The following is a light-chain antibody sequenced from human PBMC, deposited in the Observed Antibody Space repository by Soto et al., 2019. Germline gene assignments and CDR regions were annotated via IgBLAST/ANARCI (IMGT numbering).Light chain of an antibody. J-gene: IGLJ2*01. Sequence: QSALIQPPSASGSPGQSVTISCTGMSSDVGGYNYVSWYQQHPGKAPKLMIYEVSKRPSGVPDRFSGSKSGNTASLTVSGLQAEDEADYYCSSYAGANSVVFGGGTKLTV. V-gene: IGLV2-8*01. CDR1: SSDVGGYNY. CDR2: EVS. CDR3: SSYAGANSVV.